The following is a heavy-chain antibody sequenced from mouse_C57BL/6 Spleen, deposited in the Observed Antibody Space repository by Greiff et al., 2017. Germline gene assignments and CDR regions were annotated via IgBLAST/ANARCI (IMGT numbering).Heavy chain of an antibody. CDR1: GFTFSDYG. J-gene: IGHJ2*01. D-gene: IGHD2-2*01. CDR3: AREGLYYGYDGFDY. V-gene: IGHV5-17*01. CDR2: ISSGSSTI. Sequence: VQLKESGGGLVKPGGSLKLSCAASGFTFSDYGMHWVRQAPEKGLEWVAYISSGSSTIYYADTVKGRFTISRDNAKNTLFLQMTSLRSEDTAMYYCAREGLYYGYDGFDYWGQGTTLTVSS.